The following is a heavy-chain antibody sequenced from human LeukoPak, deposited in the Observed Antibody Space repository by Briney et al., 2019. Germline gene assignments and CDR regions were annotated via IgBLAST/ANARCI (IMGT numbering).Heavy chain of an antibody. D-gene: IGHD6-6*01. CDR3: ARRRSRYYFDY. V-gene: IGHV4-39*01. J-gene: IGHJ4*02. CDR1: GGSISSSSYY. CDR2: IYYSGST. Sequence: SETLSLTCTVSGGSISSSSYYWGWIRQPPGKGLEWIGSIYYSGSTYYNSSLKSRVTISVDTSKNQFSLKLSSVTAADTAVYYCARRRSRYYFDYWGQGTLVTVSS.